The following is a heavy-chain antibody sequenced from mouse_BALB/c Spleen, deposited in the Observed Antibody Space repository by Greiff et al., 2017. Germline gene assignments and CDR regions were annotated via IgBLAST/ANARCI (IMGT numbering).Heavy chain of an antibody. J-gene: IGHJ3*01. CDR2: IRGDGST. V-gene: IGHV2-6-7*01. Sequence: VQLVESGPGLVAPSQSLSITCTASGFSLSGYGVNWVRQPPGKGLEWLGIIRGDGSTDYDSALKSRLSISKDNSMNQVFLRMNSLQTDDTARYYCSRRDSRWFAYWGQGTLVTVSA. CDR3: SRRDSRWFAY. CDR1: GFSLSGYG.